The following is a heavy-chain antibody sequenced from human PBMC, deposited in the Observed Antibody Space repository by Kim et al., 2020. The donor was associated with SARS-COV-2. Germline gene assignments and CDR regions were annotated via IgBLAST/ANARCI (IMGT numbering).Heavy chain of an antibody. J-gene: IGHJ4*02. Sequence: ASVKVSCKASGYTFTNNAISWVRQAPGQGLEWMGWINTDTGNPTYAQAFTRRFVFSVDTSVTTAYLQISSLEAEYTALYYCARVIWGTYRSTDYWGQGTL. D-gene: IGHD3-16*02. CDR2: INTDTGNP. V-gene: IGHV7-4-1*02. CDR3: ARVIWGTYRSTDY. CDR1: GYTFTNNA.